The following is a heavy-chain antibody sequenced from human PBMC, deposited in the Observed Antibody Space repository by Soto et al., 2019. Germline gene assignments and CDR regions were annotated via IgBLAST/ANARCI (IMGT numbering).Heavy chain of an antibody. V-gene: IGHV1-18*01. J-gene: IGHJ4*02. Sequence: QAHGQGLEWMGWISAYNGNTNYAQKLQGRVTMTTDTSTSTAYMELRSLRSDDTAVYYCARDLGGRGTDYWGQGTLVTVSS. CDR2: ISAYNGNT. CDR3: ARDLGGRGTDY. D-gene: IGHD1-26*01.